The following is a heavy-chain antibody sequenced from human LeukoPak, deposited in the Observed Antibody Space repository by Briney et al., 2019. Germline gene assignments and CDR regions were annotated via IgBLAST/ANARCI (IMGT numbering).Heavy chain of an antibody. D-gene: IGHD2-21*01. CDR2: ICTRGTTM. J-gene: IGHJ5*02. V-gene: IGHV3-48*02. CDR3: ARGRGSS. CDR1: GFTFTSYV. Sequence: GGALRLSCAPSGFTFTSYVMNWVCQPPGKGLKWISYICTRGTTMYYADSVKGRFTISRDNAKNSLYLQMNSLRDEDTAIYYCARGRGSSWGQGTLVTVSS.